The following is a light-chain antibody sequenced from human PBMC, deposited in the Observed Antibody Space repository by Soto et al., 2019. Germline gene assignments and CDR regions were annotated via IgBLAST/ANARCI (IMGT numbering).Light chain of an antibody. V-gene: IGKV1-39*01. Sequence: DSQMTQSPSSLSASVGDRVTITCRASQSISSYLNWYQQKPGKAPKPLIYTASSLQSGVPSRFSGGGSGTDFTLTISSLQPEDFATYYCQQSYNSPWTFGQGTKVDIK. J-gene: IGKJ1*01. CDR1: QSISSY. CDR3: QQSYNSPWT. CDR2: TAS.